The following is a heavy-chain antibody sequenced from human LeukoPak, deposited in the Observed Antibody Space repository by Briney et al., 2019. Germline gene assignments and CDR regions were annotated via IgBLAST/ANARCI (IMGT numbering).Heavy chain of an antibody. D-gene: IGHD6-19*01. CDR2: IRYDGSNK. Sequence: GGSLRLSCAASGFTFSSYGMHWVRQAPGKGLEWVAFIRYDGSNKYYADSVKGRFTISRDNSKNTLYLQMNSLRAEDTAVYYCAKDRVAVAGDYYYYYVDVWGKGTTVTVSS. J-gene: IGHJ6*03. CDR1: GFTFSSYG. V-gene: IGHV3-30*02. CDR3: AKDRVAVAGDYYYYYVDV.